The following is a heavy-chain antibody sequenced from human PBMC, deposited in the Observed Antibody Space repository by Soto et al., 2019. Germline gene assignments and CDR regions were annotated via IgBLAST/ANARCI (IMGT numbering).Heavy chain of an antibody. V-gene: IGHV3-48*01. D-gene: IGHD6-19*01. Sequence: RGSLRLSCAASGFTFSSYSMNWVRQSPGKGLEWVSYISSSSSTIYYADSVKGRFTISRDNAKNSLYLQMNSLRAEDTAVYYCARVAEGRIAVAGRGAFDIWGQGTMVTVSS. J-gene: IGHJ3*02. CDR3: ARVAEGRIAVAGRGAFDI. CDR1: GFTFSSYS. CDR2: ISSSSSTI.